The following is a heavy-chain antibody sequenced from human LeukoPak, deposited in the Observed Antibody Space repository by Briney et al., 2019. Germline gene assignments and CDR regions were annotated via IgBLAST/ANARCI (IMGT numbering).Heavy chain of an antibody. Sequence: SETLSLTCTVSGGSIISNYWSWIRQPPEKGLEWIGYIYSNGNTNYNPSLKSRVTISVDTSKSQFSLNLSSVTVADTAVYYCARGLSSGWSSPNFEYWGQGTLVTVTS. V-gene: IGHV4-59*01. CDR3: ARGLSSGWSSPNFEY. CDR1: GGSIISNY. CDR2: IYSNGNT. D-gene: IGHD6-19*01. J-gene: IGHJ4*02.